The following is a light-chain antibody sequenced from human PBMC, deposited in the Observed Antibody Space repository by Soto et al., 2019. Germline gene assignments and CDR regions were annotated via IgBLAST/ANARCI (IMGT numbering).Light chain of an antibody. CDR2: EVT. J-gene: IGLJ1*01. CDR3: SSYGGSNNVV. Sequence: QSALTQPPSASGSPGQSVTISCTGTSSDVGGYNFVSWYQHFPGKAPKLIIYEVTKRPSGVPDRFSGSKSGNTASLTGSGLQTDDEADYYCSSYGGSNNVVFGTGTKLTVL. CDR1: SSDVGGYNF. V-gene: IGLV2-8*01.